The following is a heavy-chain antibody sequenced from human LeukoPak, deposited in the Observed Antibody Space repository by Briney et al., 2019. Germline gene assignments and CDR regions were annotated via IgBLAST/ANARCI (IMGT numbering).Heavy chain of an antibody. V-gene: IGHV4-39*07. J-gene: IGHJ4*02. Sequence: SETLSLTCTVSGASINSDSYYWGWLRQPPGKGLEWIGSIYYNGNTYYNPSLNSRVTISVDTSKNQFSVKLSSVTAADTAVYYCARDTSYYYDGSGPKGFDYWGQGTLVTVSS. D-gene: IGHD3-22*01. CDR3: ARDTSYYYDGSGPKGFDY. CDR1: GASINSDSYY. CDR2: IYYNGNT.